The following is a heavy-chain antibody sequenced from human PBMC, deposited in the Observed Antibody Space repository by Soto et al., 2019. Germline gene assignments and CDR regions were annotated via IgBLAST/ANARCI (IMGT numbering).Heavy chain of an antibody. CDR3: AREVPGDYFDN. D-gene: IGHD3-10*01. CDR2: ITTDKGKT. Sequence: ASVKVSCKTSGYTFTSYGISWVRQAPGQGLEWMGWITTDKGKTTYAQKFQGRVTMTTDTSTSTAYMEMRSLRSDDTAVYYCAREVPGDYFDNWGQGTLVTVSS. J-gene: IGHJ4*02. V-gene: IGHV1-18*01. CDR1: GYTFTSYG.